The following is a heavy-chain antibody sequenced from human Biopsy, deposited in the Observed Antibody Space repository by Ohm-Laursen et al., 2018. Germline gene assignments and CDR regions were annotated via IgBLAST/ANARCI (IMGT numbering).Heavy chain of an antibody. J-gene: IGHJ6*02. CDR2: ISPSGTNV. CDR1: EFSFNDYH. D-gene: IGHD4-23*01. Sequence: SLSLSCAASEFSFNDYHMTWIRQTPGKGLEWVSYISPSGTNVNSADFVRGRFSISRDNAKNSLYLQMHSLRAEDTAVYYCARDTRWSPYSMDVWGQGTTVTVSS. V-gene: IGHV3-11*01. CDR3: ARDTRWSPYSMDV.